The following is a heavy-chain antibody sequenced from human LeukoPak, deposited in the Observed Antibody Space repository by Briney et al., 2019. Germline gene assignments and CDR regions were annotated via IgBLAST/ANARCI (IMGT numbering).Heavy chain of an antibody. D-gene: IGHD3-22*01. CDR1: GYTFTSYG. J-gene: IGHJ4*02. CDR2: ISAYNGNT. Sequence: GASVKVSCKASGYTFTSYGISWVRQAPGQGLEWMGWISAYNGNTNYAQKLQGRVTMTTDTSTSTAYMELRSLRSDDTAVYYCARVTNLYYYDSSGFRPFDYWGQGTLVTVSS. CDR3: ARVTNLYYYDSSGFRPFDY. V-gene: IGHV1-18*01.